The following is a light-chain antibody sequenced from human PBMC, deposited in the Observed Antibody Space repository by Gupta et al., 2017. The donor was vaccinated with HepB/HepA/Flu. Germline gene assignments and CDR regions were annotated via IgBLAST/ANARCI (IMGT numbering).Light chain of an antibody. V-gene: IGLV1-44*01. J-gene: IGLJ3*02. CDR1: SSSIGSNS. Sequence: QSALTQPPSASGTPGQRVTVSCSGSSSSIGSNSVHWYQQFPGAAPKLLIYSTSQRPSGVPDRFSGSKSGTSASLAISGLQSEDEADYYCATWDKSLDVWVFGGGTKLTVL. CDR3: ATWDKSLDVWV. CDR2: STS.